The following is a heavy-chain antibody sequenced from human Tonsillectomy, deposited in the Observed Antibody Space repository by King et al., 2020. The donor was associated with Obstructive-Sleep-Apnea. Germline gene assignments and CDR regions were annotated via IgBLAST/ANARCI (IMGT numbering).Heavy chain of an antibody. CDR2: IWYVGSNK. CDR3: ARHERLFDY. CDR1: GFTFSSYG. J-gene: IGHJ4*02. D-gene: IGHD4-11*01. Sequence: VQLVESGGGVVQPGRSLRLSCAASGFTFSSYGMHWVRQAPGKGLEWVAVIWYVGSNKYYADSVKGRFTISRDNSKNTLYLQMNSLRAEDTAVYYCARHERLFDYWGQGTLVTVSS. V-gene: IGHV3-33*01.